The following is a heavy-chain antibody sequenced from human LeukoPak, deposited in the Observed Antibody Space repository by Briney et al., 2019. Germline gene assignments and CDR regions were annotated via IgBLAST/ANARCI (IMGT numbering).Heavy chain of an antibody. CDR2: ITHSGTT. CDR1: GESFSGYY. V-gene: IGHV4-34*01. J-gene: IGHJ5*02. Sequence: SSETLSLTCAVYGESFSGYYWSWIRQPPGKGLEWIGEITHSGTTNYNPSLESRLTISIDTSKNQFSLKLSSVTAADTAVYYCARLITPTSGSNWFDPWGQGTLVTVSS. D-gene: IGHD3-10*01. CDR3: ARLITPTSGSNWFDP.